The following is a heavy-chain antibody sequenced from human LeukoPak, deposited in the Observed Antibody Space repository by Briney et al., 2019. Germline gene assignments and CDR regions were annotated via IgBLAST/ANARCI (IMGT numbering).Heavy chain of an antibody. J-gene: IGHJ3*01. CDR2: ISGGGDKA. CDR1: GFTFTTYA. Sequence: GGSLRLSCTASGFTFTTYAINWVRRAPGKGLEWVSGISGGGDKAFYADSVNCRFTISRDNSKNSVSLQMSSLRPDDAALYYCVKDLALAGTGGGFDVWGQGTRVAVSS. V-gene: IGHV3-23*01. CDR3: VKDLALAGTGGGFDV. D-gene: IGHD6-19*01.